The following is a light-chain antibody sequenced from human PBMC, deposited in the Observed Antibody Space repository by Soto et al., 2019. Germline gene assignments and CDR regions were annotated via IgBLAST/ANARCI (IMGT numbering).Light chain of an antibody. Sequence: QSVLTQPASVSGSPGQSITISCTGTRLDVGGYNYVSWYQQQPGKAPKLIIYEVTNRPSGVSDRFSGSKSDNTASLTISGLQTGDEADYYCCSYVRSKTYRFGTGTKVTV. CDR1: RLDVGGYNY. CDR3: CSYVRSKTYR. J-gene: IGLJ1*01. CDR2: EVT. V-gene: IGLV2-14*03.